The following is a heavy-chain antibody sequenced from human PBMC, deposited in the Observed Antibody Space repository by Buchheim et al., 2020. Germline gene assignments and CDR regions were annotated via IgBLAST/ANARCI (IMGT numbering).Heavy chain of an antibody. D-gene: IGHD5-12*01. J-gene: IGHJ2*01. CDR2: TYNSGTT. V-gene: IGHV4-31*03. CDR3: ARDQGGYVWYFDL. CDR1: GGSISSGGYH. Sequence: QVQLQESGPGLVKPSQTLSLTCTASGGSISSGGYHWNWIRLVPGKGLQWIGHTYNSGTTHYNPSLQGRVTISVDTSENQFSLKLSSVTAADTAVYYCARDQGGYVWYFDLWGRGSL.